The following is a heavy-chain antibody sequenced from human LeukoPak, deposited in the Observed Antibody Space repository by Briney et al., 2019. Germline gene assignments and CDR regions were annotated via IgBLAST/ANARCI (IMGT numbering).Heavy chain of an antibody. CDR3: AKVVGYTVTNPFDY. V-gene: IGHV3-30*02. CDR2: IRYDGSNK. J-gene: IGHJ4*02. Sequence: PGGSLRLSCGASGFTFSSYGMHWVRQAPGKGLEWVAFIRYDGSNKYYADSVKGRFTISRDNSKNTLYLQMNSLRAEDTAVYYCAKVVGYTVTNPFDYWGQGTLVTVSS. CDR1: GFTFSSYG. D-gene: IGHD4-17*01.